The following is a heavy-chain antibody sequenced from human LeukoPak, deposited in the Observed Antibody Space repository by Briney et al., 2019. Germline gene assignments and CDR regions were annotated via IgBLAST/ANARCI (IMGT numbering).Heavy chain of an antibody. CDR2: IYPGDSDT. CDR3: ARLERQQLVLSWFDP. D-gene: IGHD6-13*01. CDR1: GYSFTSYW. Sequence: GESLKISCKGSGYSFTSYWIGWVRQMPGKGLEWMGIIYPGDSDTRYSPSFQGQVTISADKSISTAYLQWSSLKASDTAMYYCARLERQQLVLSWFDPWGQGTLVTVSS. J-gene: IGHJ5*02. V-gene: IGHV5-51*01.